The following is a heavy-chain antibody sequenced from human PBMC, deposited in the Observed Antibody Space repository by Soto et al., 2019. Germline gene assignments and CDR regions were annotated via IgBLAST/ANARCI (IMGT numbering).Heavy chain of an antibody. CDR2: IYYTGRDT. J-gene: IGHJ6*02. Sequence: GGSLRLSCAASGSTFRLFGLPWVRQAAGKGMEWVSTIYYTGRDTYYADSVKGRFTISRDNSKNTLYLQMSSLRAEDTALYYCTKASSDRHHMDVWGQGTTVTVSS. CDR1: GSTFRLFG. V-gene: IGHV3-23*05. CDR3: TKASSDRHHMDV.